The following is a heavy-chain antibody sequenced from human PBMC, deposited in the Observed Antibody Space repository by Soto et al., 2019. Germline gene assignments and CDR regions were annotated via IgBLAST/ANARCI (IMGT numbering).Heavy chain of an antibody. CDR1: GFTFSSYS. CDR2: ISSSSSTI. Sequence: GGSLRLSCAASGFTFSSYSMNWVRQAPGKGLEWVSYISSSSSTIYYADSVKGRFTISRDNAKNSLYLQMNSLRDEDTAVYYCARDKTVSALNVLLWFGAQDSPADYYYYCMDVWGQGTTVNVS. J-gene: IGHJ6*01. D-gene: IGHD3-10*01. V-gene: IGHV3-48*02. CDR3: ARDKTVSALNVLLWFGAQDSPADYYYYCMDV.